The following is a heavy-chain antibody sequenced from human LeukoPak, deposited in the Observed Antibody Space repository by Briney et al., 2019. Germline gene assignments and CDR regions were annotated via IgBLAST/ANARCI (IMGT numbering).Heavy chain of an antibody. Sequence: GGSLRLSCAASGFTVSSNYMTWVRQAPGKGREWVSVIYSGGSTYYADSVKGRFTISRDNSKSTLYLQMNSLRVEDTAVYYCARGIAVADTGFFDYWGQGTLVTVSS. CDR2: IYSGGST. J-gene: IGHJ4*02. CDR1: GFTVSSNY. D-gene: IGHD6-19*01. V-gene: IGHV3-66*01. CDR3: ARGIAVADTGFFDY.